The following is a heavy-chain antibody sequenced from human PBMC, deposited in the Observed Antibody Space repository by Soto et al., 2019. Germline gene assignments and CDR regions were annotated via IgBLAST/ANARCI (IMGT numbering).Heavy chain of an antibody. Sequence: SETLSLTCTVSGGSISSSTYYWGWIRQPPGKGLEWIGSLYYSGSTYYNPSLKSRVTISVDTSKNQFSLKLSSVTAADTAVYYCARAYHDLWSGSVYYYMDVWGKGTTVTVSS. D-gene: IGHD3-3*01. J-gene: IGHJ6*03. CDR1: GGSISSSTYY. V-gene: IGHV4-39*01. CDR3: ARAYHDLWSGSVYYYMDV. CDR2: LYYSGST.